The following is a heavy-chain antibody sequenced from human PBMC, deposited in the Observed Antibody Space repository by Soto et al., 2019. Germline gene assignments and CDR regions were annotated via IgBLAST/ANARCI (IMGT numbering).Heavy chain of an antibody. D-gene: IGHD6-13*01. Sequence: GGSLRLSCAASGFTFSSYWMSWVRQAPGKGLEWVANIKQDGSEKYYVDSVKGRFTISRDNAKNSLYLQMNSLRAEDTAVYYCASRTNWHGSIAAAGNAFDIWGQGTMVTVSS. V-gene: IGHV3-7*01. CDR3: ASRTNWHGSIAAAGNAFDI. CDR2: IKQDGSEK. J-gene: IGHJ3*02. CDR1: GFTFSSYW.